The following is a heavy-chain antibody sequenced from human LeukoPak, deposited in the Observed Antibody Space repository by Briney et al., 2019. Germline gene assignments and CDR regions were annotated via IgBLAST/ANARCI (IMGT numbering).Heavy chain of an antibody. Sequence: PGVSLRLSCAASGFTFSSYWISWVRQAPAKGLEGVANIKQDGCEKYYVDSVKGRFTISRDNAKNSLYLQMNSLRAEDTAVYYCARDDCSSISCYHNWFDPWGQGTLVTVSS. CDR3: ARDDCSSISCYHNWFDP. CDR2: IKQDGCEK. J-gene: IGHJ5*02. V-gene: IGHV3-7*01. CDR1: GFTFSSYW. D-gene: IGHD2-2*01.